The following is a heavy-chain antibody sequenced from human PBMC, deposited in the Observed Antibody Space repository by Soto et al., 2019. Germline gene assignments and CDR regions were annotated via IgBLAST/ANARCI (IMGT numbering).Heavy chain of an antibody. CDR2: ISYDGSNK. V-gene: IGHV3-30-3*01. D-gene: IGHD2-15*01. Sequence: QVQLVESGGGVVQPGRSLRLSCAASGFTFSSYAMHWVRQAPGKGLEWVAVISYDGSNKYYADSVKGRFTISRDISKNTRYLQMNSLRAEDTAVYYCARAGGLLLVYWGQGTLVTVSS. J-gene: IGHJ4*02. CDR3: ARAGGLLLVY. CDR1: GFTFSSYA.